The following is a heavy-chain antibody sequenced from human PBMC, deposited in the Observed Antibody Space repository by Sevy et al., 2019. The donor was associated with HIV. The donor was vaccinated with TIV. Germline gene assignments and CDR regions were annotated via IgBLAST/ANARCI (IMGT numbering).Heavy chain of an antibody. V-gene: IGHV3-9*01. CDR3: AKDNRPATMSNSSYYYYYGMDV. D-gene: IGHD6-6*01. J-gene: IGHJ6*02. CDR1: GFSFGDYA. Sequence: GGSLRLSCAASGFSFGDYAMHWVRQAPGKGLEWVSGISWNSVSLDYADSVKGRLTISRDNAKNSLFWQMNRLRSEDTALYYCAKDNRPATMSNSSYYYYYGMDVWGQGTTVTVSS. CDR2: ISWNSVSL.